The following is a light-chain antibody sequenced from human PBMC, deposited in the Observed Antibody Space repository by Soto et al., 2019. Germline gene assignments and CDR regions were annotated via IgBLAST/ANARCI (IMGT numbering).Light chain of an antibody. CDR3: SSYTSSSTLVV. CDR1: SSDVGGYNY. CDR2: DVS. V-gene: IGLV2-14*01. J-gene: IGLJ2*01. Sequence: QSVLTQPASVSGSPGQSITISCTGTSSDVGGYNYVSWYQQHPGKAPKLMIYDVSNRPSGVSNRFSGSKSGTTASLTLYGLQADDEADYYCSSYTSSSTLVVFGGGTKLTVL.